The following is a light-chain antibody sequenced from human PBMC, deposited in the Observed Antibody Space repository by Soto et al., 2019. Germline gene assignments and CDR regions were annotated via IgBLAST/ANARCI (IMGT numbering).Light chain of an antibody. Sequence: IQMTQSPSTLSASVGDRVTITCRASQSISNWLAWYQQKPGKAPKLLIYKTSNLDSGVPSRFSGSGSGTEFSLTISSLQPDDFATYYCQQYNSYGKVFGQGTKVDIK. CDR2: KTS. V-gene: IGKV1-5*03. CDR3: QQYNSYGKV. CDR1: QSISNW. J-gene: IGKJ1*01.